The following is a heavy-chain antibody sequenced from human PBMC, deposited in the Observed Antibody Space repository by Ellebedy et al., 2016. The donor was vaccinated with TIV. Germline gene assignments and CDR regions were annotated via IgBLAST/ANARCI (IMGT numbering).Heavy chain of an antibody. CDR1: GGSIRGSGSY. V-gene: IGHV4-39*01. CDR2: LLHTGSP. Sequence: MPSETLSLTCGVSGGSIRGSGSYWGWIRQPPGKGLEWIGSLLHTGSPYYKPSLASRVTMSIDSSKNPFSLELRSVTAADTAVYYCARLEPAYYYAMDVWGQGTTVIVSS. D-gene: IGHD1-26*01. J-gene: IGHJ6*02. CDR3: ARLEPAYYYAMDV.